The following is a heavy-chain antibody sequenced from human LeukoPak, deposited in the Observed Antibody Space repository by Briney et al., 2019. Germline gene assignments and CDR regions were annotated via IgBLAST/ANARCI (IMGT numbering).Heavy chain of an antibody. J-gene: IGHJ6*03. CDR2: IYYSGST. CDR1: GGSISSYY. V-gene: IGHV4-59*01. D-gene: IGHD6-13*01. CDR3: ARVSTAAGPYYYYYYMDV. Sequence: SETLSLTCTVSGGSISSYYWSWIRQPPGKGLEWIGYIYYSGSTNYNPSLKSRVTISVDTSKNQFSLKLSSVTAADTAVYYCARVSTAAGPYYYYYYMDVWGKGTTVTVSS.